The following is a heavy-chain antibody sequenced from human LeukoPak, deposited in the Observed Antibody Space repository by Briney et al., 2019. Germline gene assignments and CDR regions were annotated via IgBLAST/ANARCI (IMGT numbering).Heavy chain of an antibody. CDR1: GFTFSSYA. J-gene: IGHJ6*02. V-gene: IGHV3-23*01. Sequence: GGSLRLSCAASGFTFSSYAMSWVRQAPGKGLEWVSAISGSGGSTYYADSVKGRFTISRDNSKNTLYLQMNSLRAEDTAVYYCAKFSCSGGSCQPTHYYYHGMDVWGQGTTVTVSS. CDR2: ISGSGGST. D-gene: IGHD2-15*01. CDR3: AKFSCSGGSCQPTHYYYHGMDV.